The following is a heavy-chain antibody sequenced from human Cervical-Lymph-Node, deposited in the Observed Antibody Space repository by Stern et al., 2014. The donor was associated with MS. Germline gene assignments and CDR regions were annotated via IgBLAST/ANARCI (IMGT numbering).Heavy chain of an antibody. Sequence: QAQLVQSGAEAKKPGSSVKVSCKASAGTFSIYAVSWVRQAPGQGLEWMGGIIPMFGSANYPQKMEGRVTITADESTSTAHMELSNLRSEDTAIYFCVRSNYDGGNGFYHYAMDVWGQGTTVIVSS. J-gene: IGHJ6*02. CDR3: VRSNYDGGNGFYHYAMDV. CDR2: IIPMFGSA. CDR1: AGTFSIYA. V-gene: IGHV1-69*01. D-gene: IGHD3-10*01.